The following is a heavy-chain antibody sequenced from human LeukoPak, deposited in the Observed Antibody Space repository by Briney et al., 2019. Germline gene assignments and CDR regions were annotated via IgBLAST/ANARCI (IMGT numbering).Heavy chain of an antibody. V-gene: IGHV3-7*01. Sequence: GGSLRLSCAASGFTFSSYWRSWVRQAPGKGLEWVANIKQDGSEKYYVDSVKGRFTISRDNAKNSLYLQMNSLRAGDTAVYYCARDRTEGPFATNWFDPWGQGTLVTASS. CDR2: IKQDGSEK. J-gene: IGHJ5*02. CDR3: ARDRTEGPFATNWFDP. CDR1: GFTFSSYW.